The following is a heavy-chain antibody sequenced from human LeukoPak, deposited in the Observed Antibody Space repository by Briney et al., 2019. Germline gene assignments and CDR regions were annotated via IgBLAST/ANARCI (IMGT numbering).Heavy chain of an antibody. CDR1: GGSFSGYY. Sequence: SETLPLTCAVYGGSFSGYYWGWIRQPPGKGLEWIGSIYHSGSTYYNPSLKSRVTISVVTSKNHFSLKLSSVTAADTAVYYCAASMTSDYFDYWGQGTLVTVSS. CDR2: IYHSGST. D-gene: IGHD4-17*01. V-gene: IGHV4-38-2*01. CDR3: AASMTSDYFDY. J-gene: IGHJ4*02.